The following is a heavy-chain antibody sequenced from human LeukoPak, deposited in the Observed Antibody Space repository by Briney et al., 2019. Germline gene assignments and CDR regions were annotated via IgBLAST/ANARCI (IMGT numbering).Heavy chain of an antibody. J-gene: IGHJ4*02. CDR2: ISGSGGTT. CDR1: GFTFSTYV. V-gene: IGHV3-23*01. CDR3: WRIASGTNIDY. D-gene: IGHD6-6*01. Sequence: LAGGSLRLSCAASGFTFSTYVMTWVRQAPGKGLEWVSAISGSGGTTFYADSVKGRITMSRDNSKSTLFLQMNSLRAEDTAVYYCWRIASGTNIDYWGQGTLLTVSS.